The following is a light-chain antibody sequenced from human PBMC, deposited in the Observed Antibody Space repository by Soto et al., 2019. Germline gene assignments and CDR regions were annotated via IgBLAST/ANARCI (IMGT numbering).Light chain of an antibody. J-gene: IGKJ2*01. Sequence: DIQMTQSPSTLSAPVGDRVTITCRASQSISSWLAWYQQKPGKAPKLLIYKASSLESGVPSRFSGSGSGTEFTLTISSLQPDDFATYYCQQYNSYPYTFGQGPKLEIK. CDR3: QQYNSYPYT. CDR2: KAS. CDR1: QSISSW. V-gene: IGKV1-5*03.